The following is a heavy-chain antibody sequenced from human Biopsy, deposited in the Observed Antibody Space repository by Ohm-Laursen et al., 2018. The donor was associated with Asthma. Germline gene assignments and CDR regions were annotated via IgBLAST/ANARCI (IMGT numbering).Heavy chain of an antibody. J-gene: IGHJ4*02. CDR1: GVTFSSNS. CDR3: ARGPEYVRSSGALDY. V-gene: IGHV1-69*13. D-gene: IGHD2-2*01. CDR2: IIPIFGPT. Sequence: SVKASCKASGVTFSSNSINWVRQAPGQELGWLGRIIPIFGPTNYAQKFQGRVTISADDSTSTAYMELSSLSSEDTALYYCARGPEYVRSSGALDYWGQGTLVTVSS.